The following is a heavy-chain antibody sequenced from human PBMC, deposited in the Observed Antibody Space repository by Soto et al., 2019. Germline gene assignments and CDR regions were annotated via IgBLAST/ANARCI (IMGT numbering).Heavy chain of an antibody. CDR1: GYSISSSNW. V-gene: IGHV4-28*01. J-gene: IGHJ3*01. CDR3: ARLAYDSSVSNSYGDDAFDL. CDR2: IYYSGTT. Sequence: SETLSLTCAVSGYSISSSNWWGWIRQPPGKGLEWIGYIYYSGTTYYNPSLKSRVTMSVDTSKNQFSLKLTSVTAVDTAVYYCARLAYDSSVSNSYGDDAFDLWGQGTLVTVSS. D-gene: IGHD3-22*01.